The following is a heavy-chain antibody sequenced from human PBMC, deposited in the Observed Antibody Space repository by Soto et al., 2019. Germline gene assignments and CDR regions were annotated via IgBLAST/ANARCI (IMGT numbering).Heavy chain of an antibody. Sequence: SETLSLTCTVSGDSISTNSYSWGWIRQPPGQGLEWIGLFYYSGSTHYNPSLKSRVTISVDTSKNQFSLKLSSVTAADTAVYYCARFGEHAFDIWGQGTMVTVSS. CDR2: FYYSGST. J-gene: IGHJ3*02. D-gene: IGHD3-10*01. V-gene: IGHV4-39*07. CDR3: ARFGEHAFDI. CDR1: GDSISTNSYS.